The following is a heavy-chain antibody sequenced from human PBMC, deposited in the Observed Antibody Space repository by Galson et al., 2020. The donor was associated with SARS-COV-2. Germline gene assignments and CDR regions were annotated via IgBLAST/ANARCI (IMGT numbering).Heavy chain of an antibody. D-gene: IGHD6-19*01. CDR2: ISDRGVST. CDR3: AKDRGGSGRYVDLDF. Sequence: GGSLRLSCAASGFTFRNYFMTWVRQVPGKGMEWVSSISDRGVSTYYADSVKDRFTVSRDNSKNTLYLQLNSLRVDDTALYYCAKDRGGSGRYVDLDFWGQGTLVTVSS. V-gene: IGHV3-23*01. CDR1: GFTFRNYF. J-gene: IGHJ4*02.